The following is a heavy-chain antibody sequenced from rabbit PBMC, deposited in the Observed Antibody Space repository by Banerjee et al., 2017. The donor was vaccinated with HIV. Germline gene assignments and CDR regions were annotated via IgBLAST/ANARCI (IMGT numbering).Heavy chain of an antibody. CDR2: IYNGDGST. J-gene: IGHJ3*01. D-gene: IGHD4-2*01. Sequence: QSLEESGGDLVKPGASLTLTCTASGFSFSSSYWICWVRQAPGKGLEWIACIYNGDGSTYYASWAKGRFTITRSTSLNTVDLKMTSLTAADTATYFCGRGYGGSRYVLQLWGQGTLVTVS. CDR1: GFSFSSSYW. V-gene: IGHV1S43*01. CDR3: GRGYGGSRYVLQL.